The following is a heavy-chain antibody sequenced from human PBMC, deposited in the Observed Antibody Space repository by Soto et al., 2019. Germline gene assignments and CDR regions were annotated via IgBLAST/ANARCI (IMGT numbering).Heavy chain of an antibody. CDR3: AKDAVYNDGLWLVSD. Sequence: GGSLRLSCVVSGFSFNYAIIWVHQAPGKGQEWVSGITGGGSTEYAASVKGRFTISRDNSKNTVHLQMNSLRAEDTAMYYCAKDAVYNDGLWLVSDWGQGTLVTVSS. CDR1: GFSFNYA. J-gene: IGHJ4*02. CDR2: ITGGGST. D-gene: IGHD2-21*01. V-gene: IGHV3-23*01.